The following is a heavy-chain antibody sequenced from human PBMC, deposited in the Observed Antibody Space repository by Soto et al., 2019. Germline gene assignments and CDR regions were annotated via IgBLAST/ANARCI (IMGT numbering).Heavy chain of an antibody. Sequence: GSLSLSCAASGFTFSQYALNWVRQAPGKGLEWVAVILYDGSIEHYADSVKGRFTVSRDNSKNTVYLQMDSLTPEDTGVYYCTREASVAALNWFDPWGQGTLVTVSS. D-gene: IGHD6-6*01. V-gene: IGHV3-30-3*01. CDR3: TREASVAALNWFDP. CDR1: GFTFSQYA. CDR2: ILYDGSIE. J-gene: IGHJ5*02.